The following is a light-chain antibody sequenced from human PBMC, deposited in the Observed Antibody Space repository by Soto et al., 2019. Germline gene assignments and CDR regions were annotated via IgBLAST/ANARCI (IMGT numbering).Light chain of an antibody. V-gene: IGLV2-8*01. Sequence: QSALTQHPSASGSPGQSVTISCTGTSSDVGGYNYVSWYQQHPGKAPKLMIYEVSKRPSGVPDRFSGSKSGNTASLTVSGLQAEDEADYYCSSYAGSNNPYVFGTGTKLTVL. CDR1: SSDVGGYNY. CDR2: EVS. CDR3: SSYAGSNNPYV. J-gene: IGLJ1*01.